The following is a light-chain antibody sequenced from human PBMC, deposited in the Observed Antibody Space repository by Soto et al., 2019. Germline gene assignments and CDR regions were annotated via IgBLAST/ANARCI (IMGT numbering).Light chain of an antibody. J-gene: IGKJ1*01. CDR2: GAS. Sequence: EIVMTQSPATLSVSPGERATLSCRASQSVSSNLAWYQQKPGQAPRLLIYGASTRATGIPARFSGSGSGTEFTLTISSLQYEDFAVYYCQQHNNWPPTFGQGTKVDIK. V-gene: IGKV3-15*01. CDR3: QQHNNWPPT. CDR1: QSVSSN.